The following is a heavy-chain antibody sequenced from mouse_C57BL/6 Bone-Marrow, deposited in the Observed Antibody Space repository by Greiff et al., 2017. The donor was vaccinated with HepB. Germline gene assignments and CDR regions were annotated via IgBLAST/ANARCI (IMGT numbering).Heavy chain of an antibody. CDR2: IYPGSGST. CDR1: GYTFTSYW. CDR3: ARSPRTGSSLDY. D-gene: IGHD1-1*01. Sequence: VQLQQPGAELVKPGASVKMSCKASGYTFTSYWITWVKQRPGQGLEWIGDIYPGSGSTNYNEKFKSKATLTVDTSSSTAYMQLSSLTSEDSAVYYCARSPRTGSSLDYWGQGTTLTVSS. V-gene: IGHV1-55*01. J-gene: IGHJ2*01.